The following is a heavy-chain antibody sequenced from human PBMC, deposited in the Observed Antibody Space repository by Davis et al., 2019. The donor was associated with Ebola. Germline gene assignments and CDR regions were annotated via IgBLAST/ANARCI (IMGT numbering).Heavy chain of an antibody. D-gene: IGHD3-10*01. CDR1: GGTFSSYA. CDR3: AREGTMVRGAYDRPYYYGMDV. Sequence: AASVKVSCKASGGTFSSYAISWVRQAPGQGLEWMGRIIPILGIANYAQKFQGRVTITADKSTSTAYMELSSLRSEDTAVYYCAREGTMVRGAYDRPYYYGMDVWGRGTTVTVSS. V-gene: IGHV1-69*04. CDR2: IIPILGIA. J-gene: IGHJ6*02.